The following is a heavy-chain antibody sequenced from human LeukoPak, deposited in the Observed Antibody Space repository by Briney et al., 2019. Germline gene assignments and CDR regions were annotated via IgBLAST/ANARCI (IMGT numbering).Heavy chain of an antibody. D-gene: IGHD1-26*01. CDR3: ARVVGGSGSYRTHFDY. J-gene: IGHJ4*02. CDR1: GFTFSNHF. V-gene: IGHV3-64*04. Sequence: PGGSLRLSCSTSGFTFSNHFMHWVRQAPGKGLEYVSSIGPNGASTLYADSVKGRSTISRDNSKNTLYLQMNSLRVEDTAVYYCARVVGGSGSYRTHFDYWGQGTLVTVSS. CDR2: IGPNGAST.